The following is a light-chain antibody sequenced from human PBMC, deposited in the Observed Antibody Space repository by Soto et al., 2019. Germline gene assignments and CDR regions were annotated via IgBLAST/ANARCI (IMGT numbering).Light chain of an antibody. CDR1: QDISND. Sequence: DIQMTQSPSSLSASAGDRVTITCQASQDISNDLTWYQQKPGQAPKLLIYDASNLETGVPSRFSGSGSGTDFTITISSLQPEDIAAYCCQQYDNPPLTFGGGTKVEIK. CDR2: DAS. V-gene: IGKV1-33*01. J-gene: IGKJ4*01. CDR3: QQYDNPPLT.